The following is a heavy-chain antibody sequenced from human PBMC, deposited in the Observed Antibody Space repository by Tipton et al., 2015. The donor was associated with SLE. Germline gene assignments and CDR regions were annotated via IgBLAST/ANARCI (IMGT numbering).Heavy chain of an antibody. CDR3: ARSYCNSTICFDAFDI. J-gene: IGHJ3*02. D-gene: IGHD2-2*01. Sequence: TLSLTCTVSGGSISSSSYYWGWIRQPPGKGLEWIGSIYYSGSTYYNPSLKSRVTISVDTSKNQFSLKLSSVTAADTAVYYCARSYCNSTICFDAFDIWGQGTMVTVSS. V-gene: IGHV4-39*07. CDR2: IYYSGST. CDR1: GGSISSSSYY.